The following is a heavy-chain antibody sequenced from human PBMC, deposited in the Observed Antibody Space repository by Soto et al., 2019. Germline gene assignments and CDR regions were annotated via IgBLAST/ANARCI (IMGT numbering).Heavy chain of an antibody. J-gene: IGHJ4*02. CDR2: IYYSGST. Sequence: SETLSLTCTVSGGSISSGDYYWSWIRQPPGKGLEWIGYIYYSGSTYYNPSLKSRVTISVDTSKNQFSLKLSSVTAADTAVYYCARHPQVPYFQQGLDYWGQGTLVTYPQ. CDR3: ARHPQVPYFQQGLDY. D-gene: IGHD6-13*01. CDR1: GGSISSGDYY. V-gene: IGHV4-30-4*01.